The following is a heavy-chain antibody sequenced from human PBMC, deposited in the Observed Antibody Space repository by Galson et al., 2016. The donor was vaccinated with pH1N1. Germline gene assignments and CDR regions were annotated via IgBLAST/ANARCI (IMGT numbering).Heavy chain of an antibody. J-gene: IGHJ6*02. CDR2: ISPIFGSI. D-gene: IGHD3-10*01. CDR1: GGTFSNSA. CDR3: ATAWPLVREILYYSYAMDF. V-gene: IGHV1-69*06. Sequence: SVKVSCKASGGTFSNSAISWVRQAPGQGLEWMGGISPIFGSINYAQRFQGRVTVNADIFTNTAYMELSRLRSEDTAIYYCATAWPLVREILYYSYAMDFWGQGTTVTVSS.